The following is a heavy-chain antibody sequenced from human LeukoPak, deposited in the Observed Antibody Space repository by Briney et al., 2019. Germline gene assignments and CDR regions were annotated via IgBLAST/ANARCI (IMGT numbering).Heavy chain of an antibody. J-gene: IGHJ4*02. CDR2: ISGSGRST. CDR3: ATNVDTSDDY. D-gene: IGHD5-18*01. V-gene: IGHV3-23*01. CDR1: GFTFSNYA. Sequence: PGGSLRLSCAASGFTFSNYAMSWVRQAPGKGLEWVSTISGSGRSTYYADSVKGRFTISRDNSKNTLYLQMYSLRAEDTALYYCATNVDTSDDYWGQGTLVTVSS.